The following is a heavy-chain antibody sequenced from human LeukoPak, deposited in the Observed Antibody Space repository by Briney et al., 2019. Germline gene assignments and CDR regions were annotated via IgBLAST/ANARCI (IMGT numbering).Heavy chain of an antibody. CDR3: ARVGIALTSPFDY. D-gene: IGHD1-1*01. CDR1: GFTFSDYY. Sequence: GGSPRLSCLASGFTFSDYYMSWVRQAPVKGLEWISYMSSRGYPTYYAESVKGRFTISRDNAKNTLYLQMHNLRADDTAVYFCARVGIALTSPFDYWGLGTLVAVSS. J-gene: IGHJ4*02. V-gene: IGHV3-11*01. CDR2: MSSRGYPT.